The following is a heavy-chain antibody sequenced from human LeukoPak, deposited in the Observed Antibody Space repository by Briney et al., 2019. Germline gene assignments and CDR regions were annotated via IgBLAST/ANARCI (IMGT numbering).Heavy chain of an antibody. CDR1: GFTFSSYG. D-gene: IGHD2-21*02. CDR2: ISNDGSNK. Sequence: GGSLRLSCAASGFTFSSYGMHWVRQAPGKGLEWVAVISNDGSNKYYADSVKGRFTISRDNSKNTLYLQMNSLRAEDTAVYYCAKERYDAVVVTAELSLVGDWGQGTLVTVSS. J-gene: IGHJ4*02. CDR3: AKERYDAVVVTAELSLVGD. V-gene: IGHV3-30*18.